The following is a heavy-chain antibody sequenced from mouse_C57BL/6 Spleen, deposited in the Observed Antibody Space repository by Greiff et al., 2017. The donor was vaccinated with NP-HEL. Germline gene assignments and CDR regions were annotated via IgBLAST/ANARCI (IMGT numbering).Heavy chain of an antibody. D-gene: IGHD1-1*01. CDR2: IYPGNSDT. J-gene: IGHJ1*03. CDR1: GYTFTSYW. V-gene: IGHV1-5*01. Sequence: VQLQQSGTVLARPGASVKMSCKTSGYTFTSYWMHWVKQRPGQGLEWIGAIYPGNSDTSYNQKFKGKAKLTAVTSASTAYMELSSLTNEDSAVYYCTKSLHYYGSSYGYFDVWGTGTTVTVSS. CDR3: TKSLHYYGSSYGYFDV.